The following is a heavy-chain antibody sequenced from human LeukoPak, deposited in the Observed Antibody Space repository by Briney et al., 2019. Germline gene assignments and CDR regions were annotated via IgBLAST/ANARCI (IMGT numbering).Heavy chain of an antibody. V-gene: IGHV4-61*02. J-gene: IGHJ5*02. CDR2: IYTSGST. CDR1: GGSISSGSYY. Sequence: TPSQTLSLTCTVSGGSISSGSYYWSWIRQPAGKGLEWIGRIYTSGSTNYNPSLKSRVTISVGTSKNQFSLKLSPVTAADTAVYYCARGQDYVWGSPSTWGQGTLVTVSS. CDR3: ARGQDYVWGSPST. D-gene: IGHD3-16*01.